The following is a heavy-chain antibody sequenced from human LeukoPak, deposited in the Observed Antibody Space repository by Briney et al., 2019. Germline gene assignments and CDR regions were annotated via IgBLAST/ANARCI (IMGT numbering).Heavy chain of an antibody. CDR3: ARHSYDIFTGYYEPCIDY. D-gene: IGHD3-9*01. CDR1: GYSYTSYW. CDR2: IYPGDSDT. J-gene: IGHJ4*02. Sequence: EALHISCQGSGYSYTSYWMGWVRPMPGKGVEWMGNIYPGDSDTRYSPSFQGQVPISADKSISTAYLQWSSLNASDTAMYYCARHSYDIFTGYYEPCIDYWGQGTLVTVSS. V-gene: IGHV5-51*01.